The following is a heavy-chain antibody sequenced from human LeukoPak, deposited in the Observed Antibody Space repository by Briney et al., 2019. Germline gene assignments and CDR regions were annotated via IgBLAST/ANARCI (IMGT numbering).Heavy chain of an antibody. CDR1: AGSISSGAYS. CDR2: IYYSGGT. Sequence: PSETLSLTCIVSAGSISSGAYSWDWIRQPPGKGREWIGYIYYSGGTYYNPSLKSRVTISVDWSKNQFSLSLTSVTAADTAVYYCARGEPSTLLNNDYYFMDVWGKGTPVTVSS. D-gene: IGHD2-2*01. V-gene: IGHV4-30-2*01. J-gene: IGHJ6*03. CDR3: ARGEPSTLLNNDYYFMDV.